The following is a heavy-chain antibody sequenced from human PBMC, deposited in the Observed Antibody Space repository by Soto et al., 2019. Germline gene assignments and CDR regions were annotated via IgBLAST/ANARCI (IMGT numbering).Heavy chain of an antibody. CDR3: ARNRYSSDSSGIPGAFDL. J-gene: IGHJ3*01. Sequence: GGSLRLSCAVSGFTFSDYYMSWMRQAPGKGLEWVSYSSNTNLYRNYVGSVKGRFTISRDNAKNSLYLQMNSLRGEDTAIYYCARNRYSSDSSGIPGAFDLWGQGTVVTVSS. CDR1: GFTFSDYY. CDR2: SSNTNLYR. D-gene: IGHD3-22*01. V-gene: IGHV3-11*06.